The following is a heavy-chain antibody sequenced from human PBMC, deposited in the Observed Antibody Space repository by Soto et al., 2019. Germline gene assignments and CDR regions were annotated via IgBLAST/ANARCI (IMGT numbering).Heavy chain of an antibody. V-gene: IGHV3-30-3*01. J-gene: IGHJ6*02. CDR1: GFTFSSYA. CDR3: ARGFWRAAAGYYYYGMDV. CDR2: ISYDGSNK. Sequence: GGSLRLSCAASGFTFSSYAMHWVRQAPGKGLEWVAVISYDGSNKYYADSVKGRFTISRDNSKNTLYLQMNSLRADDTAVYYCARGFWRAAAGYYYYGMDVWGQGTTVTVSS. D-gene: IGHD6-13*01.